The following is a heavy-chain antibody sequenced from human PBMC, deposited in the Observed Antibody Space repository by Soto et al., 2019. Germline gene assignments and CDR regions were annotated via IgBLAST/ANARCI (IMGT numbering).Heavy chain of an antibody. CDR1: GFTFTSYA. Sequence: GGSLRLSCAASGFTFTSYAMTWVRQAPGKGLEWVSAISGSGGSTCYADSVKGRFTISRDNSKSTLYLQMNSLRVEDTAVYYCAKEGDSSWSDYWGQGTLVTVSS. D-gene: IGHD6-13*01. V-gene: IGHV3-23*01. J-gene: IGHJ4*02. CDR3: AKEGDSSWSDY. CDR2: ISGSGGST.